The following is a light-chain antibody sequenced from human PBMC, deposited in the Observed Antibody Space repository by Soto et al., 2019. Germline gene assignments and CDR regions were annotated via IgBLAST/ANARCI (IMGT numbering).Light chain of an antibody. CDR1: SSDVGDYTY. J-gene: IGLJ2*01. V-gene: IGLV2-14*01. Sequence: QSALTQPASVSGSPGQSITISCTGASSDVGDYTYVSWYQQHPGRAPKLMIYEVSNRPSGVSNRFSGSKSGNTASLTISGLQAEDEADYYCSSYTTRNTVLFGGGTKLTVL. CDR2: EVS. CDR3: SSYTTRNTVL.